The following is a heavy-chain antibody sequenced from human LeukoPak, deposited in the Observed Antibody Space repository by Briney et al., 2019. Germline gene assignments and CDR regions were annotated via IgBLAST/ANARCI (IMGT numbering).Heavy chain of an antibody. D-gene: IGHD5-18*01. CDR2: IYSGGTT. CDR3: ARVDTVMAYYFDL. CDR1: GFTFSSYG. J-gene: IGHJ4*02. Sequence: GGSLRLSCAASGFTFSSYGMNWVRQAPGKGLEWVSTIYSGGTTYYADSVMGRFTISRHNSRNTLYLQMDSLRAEDTAVYYCARVDTVMAYYFDLWGQGTLVTASS. V-gene: IGHV3-53*04.